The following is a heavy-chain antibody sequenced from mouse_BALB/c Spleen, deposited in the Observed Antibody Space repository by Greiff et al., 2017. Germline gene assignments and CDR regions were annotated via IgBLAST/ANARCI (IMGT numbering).Heavy chain of an antibody. D-gene: IGHD2-4*01. J-gene: IGHJ4*01. CDR1: GFTFSSYA. CDR2: ISSGGST. V-gene: IGHV5-6-5*01. CDR3: ARGGITTRDYYAMDY. Sequence: EVQRVESGGGLVKPGGSLKLSCAASGFTFSSYAMSWVRQTPEKRLEWVASISSGGSTYYPDSVKGRFTISRDNARNILYLQMSSLRSEDTAMYYCARGGITTRDYYAMDYWGQGTSVTVSS.